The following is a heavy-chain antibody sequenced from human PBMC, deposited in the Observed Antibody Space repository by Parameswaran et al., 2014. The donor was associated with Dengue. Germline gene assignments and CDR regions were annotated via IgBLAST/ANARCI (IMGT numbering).Heavy chain of an antibody. V-gene: IGHV3-53*01. CDR3: ARGFGVLSGSSSYFDY. J-gene: IGHJ4*02. CDR2: IYSGGST. Sequence: WIRQPPGKGLEWVSVIYSGGSTYYADSVKGRFTISRDNSKNTLYPQMNSLRAEDTAVYYCARGFGVLSGSSSYFDYWGQGTLVTVSS. D-gene: IGHD1-26*01.